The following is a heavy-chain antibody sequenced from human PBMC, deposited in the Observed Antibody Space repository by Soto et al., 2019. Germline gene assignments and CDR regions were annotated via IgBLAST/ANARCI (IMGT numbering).Heavy chain of an antibody. D-gene: IGHD1-26*01. J-gene: IGHJ6*02. Sequence: HPGGSLRLSCKASGFNFRSYAMSWVRQAPGKGLEWVAIIWHDGNNKYYADSVRGRFIISRDNSKNRLYLQMNSLRAEDTAVYYCASDLVGASDSYGLDVWGQGTPVTVSS. CDR3: ASDLVGASDSYGLDV. CDR1: GFNFRSYA. CDR2: IWHDGNNK. V-gene: IGHV3-33*08.